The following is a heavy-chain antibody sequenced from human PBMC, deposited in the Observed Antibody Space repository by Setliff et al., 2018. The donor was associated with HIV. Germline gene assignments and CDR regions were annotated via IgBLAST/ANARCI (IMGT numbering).Heavy chain of an antibody. CDR1: GYSISSGYY. V-gene: IGHV4-38-2*01. J-gene: IGHJ1*01. CDR2: IYHSGTT. D-gene: IGHD2-15*01. CDR3: ARWPEDDPQR. Sequence: SETLSLTCAVSGYSISSGYYWGWIRQTPGKGLEWIGSIYHSGTTYYNPSLRSRVTISVDTSKNQFSMKLSSVTAADTAVYYCARWPEDDPQRWGQGTLVTVSS.